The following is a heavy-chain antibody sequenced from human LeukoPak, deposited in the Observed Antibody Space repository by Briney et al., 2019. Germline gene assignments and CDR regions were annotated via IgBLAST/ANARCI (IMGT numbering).Heavy chain of an antibody. CDR2: ISDDGRDT. J-gene: IGHJ4*02. D-gene: IGHD2-15*01. CDR1: GFNLGTST. Sequence: GGSLRLSCAGSGFNLGTSTMNWARQAPGKGLEWVSSISDDGRDTHYSDSVRGRFTISRDNAETSLYLQMNSLRAEDTAIYFCLRGDTRDYWGQGTLVTVSS. V-gene: IGHV3-21*01. CDR3: LRGDTRDY.